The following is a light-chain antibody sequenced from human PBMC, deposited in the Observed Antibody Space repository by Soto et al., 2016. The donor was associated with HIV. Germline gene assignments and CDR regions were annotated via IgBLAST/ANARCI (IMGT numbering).Light chain of an antibody. CDR3: QVWDSDTDYVI. Sequence: SVAPGRTAKITCGGHNVENRRVHWYQQKAGQAPVLVVHDDSERPSGIPDRFSGSKPENTATLTINRVEAGDEADYYCQVWDSDTDYVIFGGGTKVTVL. CDR1: NVENRR. J-gene: IGLJ2*01. V-gene: IGLV3-21*03. CDR2: DDS.